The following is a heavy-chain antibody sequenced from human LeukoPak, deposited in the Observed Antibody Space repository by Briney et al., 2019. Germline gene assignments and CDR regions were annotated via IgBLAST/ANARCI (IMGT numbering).Heavy chain of an antibody. CDR2: ISYDGSNK. D-gene: IGHD2-2*01. CDR3: AKEAEVVPAALYYYYYGMDV. CDR1: GFTFSSYG. J-gene: IGHJ6*02. Sequence: PGGSLRLSCAASGFTFSSYGMHWVRQAPGKGLEWVAVISYDGSNKYYADSVKGRFTISRDNSKNTLYLQMNSLRAEDMAVYYCAKEAEVVPAALYYYYYGMDVWGQGTTVTVSS. V-gene: IGHV3-30*18.